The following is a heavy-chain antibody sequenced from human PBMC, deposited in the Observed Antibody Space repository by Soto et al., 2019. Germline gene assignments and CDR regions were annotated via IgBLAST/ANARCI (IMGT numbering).Heavy chain of an antibody. V-gene: IGHV3-73*01. D-gene: IGHD2-2*01. CDR2: IRSKANSYAT. CDR3: TTTGISPSGRGGGFDP. CDR1: GFTFSGSA. Sequence: GVLRLSCAASGFTFSGSAMHWVRQASGKGLEWVGRIRSKANSYATAYAASVKGRFTISRDDSKNTAYLQMNSLKTEDTAVYYCTTTGISPSGRGGGFDPWGQGTLVTVSS. J-gene: IGHJ5*02.